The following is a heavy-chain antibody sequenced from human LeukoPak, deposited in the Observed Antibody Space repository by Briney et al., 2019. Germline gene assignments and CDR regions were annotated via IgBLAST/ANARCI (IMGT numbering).Heavy chain of an antibody. CDR3: ARDRENDDSFDY. CDR2: ISGSGGST. V-gene: IGHV3-23*01. J-gene: IGHJ4*02. D-gene: IGHD3-22*01. CDR1: GFTFSSYA. Sequence: PGGSLRLSCAASGFTFSSYAMSWVRQAPGKGLGWVSAISGSGGSTYYADSVKGRFTISRDNSKNTLYLQMNSLRAEDTAVYYCARDRENDDSFDYWGQGTLVTVSS.